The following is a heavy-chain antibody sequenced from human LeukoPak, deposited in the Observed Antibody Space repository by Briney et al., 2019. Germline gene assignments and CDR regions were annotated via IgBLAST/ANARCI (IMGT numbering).Heavy chain of an antibody. CDR1: GGSISSYY. V-gene: IGHV4-59*01. Sequence: PSETLSLTCTVSGGSISSYYWSWIRQPPGKGLEWIGYIYYSGSTNYNPSLKSRVTISVDTSKNQFSLKLSSVTAADTAVYYCARVVPAAIGGLDAFDIWGQGTMVTVSS. CDR2: IYYSGST. D-gene: IGHD2-2*02. CDR3: ARVVPAAIGGLDAFDI. J-gene: IGHJ3*02.